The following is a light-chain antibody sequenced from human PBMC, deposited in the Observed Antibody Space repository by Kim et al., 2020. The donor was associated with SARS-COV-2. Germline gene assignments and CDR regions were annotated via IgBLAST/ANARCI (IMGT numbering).Light chain of an antibody. CDR3: QAWDSSTYV. J-gene: IGLJ1*01. V-gene: IGLV3-1*01. CDR2: QDS. Sequence: GAQGQTASITCSGDKLGDKYACWYQQKPGQSPVLVIYQDSKRPSGIPERFSGSNSGNTATLTISGTQAMDEADYYCQAWDSSTYVFGTGTKVTVL. CDR1: KLGDKY.